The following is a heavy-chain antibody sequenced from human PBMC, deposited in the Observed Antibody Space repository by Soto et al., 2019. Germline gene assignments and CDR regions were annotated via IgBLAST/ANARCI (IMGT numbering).Heavy chain of an antibody. V-gene: IGHV1-46*01. J-gene: IGHJ6*02. D-gene: IGHD2-2*01. Sequence: ASVKVSCKASGYTFTSYYMHWVRQAPGQGLEWMGIINPSGGSTSYAQKFQGRVTMTRDTSTSTVYMELSSLRSEDTAVYYCALTGYCSSTRSSYYYYYGMDVWGQGTTVTVSS. CDR3: ALTGYCSSTRSSYYYYYGMDV. CDR2: INPSGGST. CDR1: GYTFTSYY.